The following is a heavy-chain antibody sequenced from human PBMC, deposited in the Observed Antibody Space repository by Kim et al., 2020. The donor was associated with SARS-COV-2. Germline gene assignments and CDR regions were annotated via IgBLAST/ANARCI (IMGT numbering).Heavy chain of an antibody. CDR2: ISGSGGST. CDR1: GFTFSSYA. J-gene: IGHJ2*01. CDR3: AKDRLTGFNYWYFDL. Sequence: GGSLRLSCAASGFTFSSYAMSWVRQAPGKGLEWVSAISGSGGSTYYPDSVKGRFTISRDNSKNTLYLQMNSLRAEDTAVYYCAKDRLTGFNYWYFDLWGRGTLVTVSS. V-gene: IGHV3-23*01. D-gene: IGHD3-9*01.